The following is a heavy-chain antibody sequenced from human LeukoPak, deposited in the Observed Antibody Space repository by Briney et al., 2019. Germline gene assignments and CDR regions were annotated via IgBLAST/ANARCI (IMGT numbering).Heavy chain of an antibody. D-gene: IGHD3-22*01. V-gene: IGHV1-69*13. CDR1: GGTFSSYA. CDR3: ARDGYYDSSGYPDRHYFDY. J-gene: IGHJ4*02. Sequence: ASVKVSCKASGGTFSSYAISWVRQAPGQGLEWMGGIIPIFGTANYAQKFQGRVTITADESTSTAYIELSSLRSEDTAVYYCARDGYYDSSGYPDRHYFDYWGQGTPVTVSS. CDR2: IIPIFGTA.